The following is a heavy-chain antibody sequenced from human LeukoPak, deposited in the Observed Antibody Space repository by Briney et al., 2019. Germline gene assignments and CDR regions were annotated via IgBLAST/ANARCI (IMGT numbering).Heavy chain of an antibody. D-gene: IGHD3-3*01. V-gene: IGHV4-39*07. J-gene: IGHJ4*02. CDR1: GGSISSSSYY. CDR2: IYYSGST. CDR3: ARDRFLEWFY. Sequence: SETLSLTCTVSGGSISSSSYYWGWIRQPPGKGLEWIGSIYYSGSTYYNPSLKSRVTISVDTSKNQFSLKLSSVTAADTAVYYCARDRFLEWFYWGQGTLVTVSS.